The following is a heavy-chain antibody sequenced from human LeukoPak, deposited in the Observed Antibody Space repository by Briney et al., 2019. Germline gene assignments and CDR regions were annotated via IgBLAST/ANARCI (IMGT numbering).Heavy chain of an antibody. CDR1: GGSISSGGYS. D-gene: IGHD3-3*01. CDR2: ISHSGST. V-gene: IGHV4-30-2*01. Sequence: SQTLSLTCAVSGGSISSGGYSWSWIRQPPGTGLEWIGYISHSGSTYYNPSLKSRVTISVDRSKNQFSLKLRSVTAADTAVYFGARGVTTFGGVLFSFEYWGQGTLVTVSS. CDR3: ARGVTTFGGVLFSFEY. J-gene: IGHJ4*02.